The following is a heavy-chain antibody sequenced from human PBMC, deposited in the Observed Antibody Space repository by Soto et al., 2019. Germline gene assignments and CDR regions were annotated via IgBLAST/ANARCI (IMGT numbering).Heavy chain of an antibody. CDR1: GYTFTGYY. D-gene: IGHD3-10*01. CDR2: INPNSGGT. Sequence: GASVQVSCKPSGYTFTGYYMHWVRQAPGQGLEWMGWINPNSGGTNYAQKFQGWVTMTRDTSISTAYMELSRLRSDDTAVYYCARSDGYGSGTLIDYWGQGTLVTVSS. J-gene: IGHJ4*02. CDR3: ARSDGYGSGTLIDY. V-gene: IGHV1-2*04.